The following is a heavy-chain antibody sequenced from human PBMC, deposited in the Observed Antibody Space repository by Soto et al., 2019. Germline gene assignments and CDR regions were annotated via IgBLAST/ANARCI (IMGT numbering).Heavy chain of an antibody. Sequence: EVQLIESGGGWVQPGTSLRVSCVASGFTFHEYAIHWVRQAPGKGLEWVSGISSDGDTIAYADSVQGRFTVFRDNAKNSLYLPMNILRAEDTALYYCTKGGYDLIYYFGMDVWGQGTTVTVSS. V-gene: IGHV3-9*01. D-gene: IGHD5-12*01. CDR2: ISSDGDTI. CDR3: TKGGYDLIYYFGMDV. CDR1: GFTFHEYA. J-gene: IGHJ6*02.